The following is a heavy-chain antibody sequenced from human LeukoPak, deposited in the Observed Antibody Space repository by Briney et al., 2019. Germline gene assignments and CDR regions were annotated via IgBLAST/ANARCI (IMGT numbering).Heavy chain of an antibody. CDR3: ARLGMVRGVNYYYGMDV. Sequence: GESLKISRKGSGYSFTSYWIGWVRQMPGKGLEWMGIIYPGDSDTRYSPSFQGQVTISADKSISTAYLQWSSLKASDTAMYYCARLGMVRGVNYYYGMDVWGQGTTVTVSS. CDR2: IYPGDSDT. D-gene: IGHD3-10*01. J-gene: IGHJ6*02. CDR1: GYSFTSYW. V-gene: IGHV5-51*01.